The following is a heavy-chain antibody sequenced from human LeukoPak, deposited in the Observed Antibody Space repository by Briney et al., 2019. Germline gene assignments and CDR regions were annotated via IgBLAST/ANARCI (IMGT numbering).Heavy chain of an antibody. D-gene: IGHD3-10*01. CDR3: ASLFEDGSGS. Sequence: PSETLSLTCAVYGGSFSGYYWSWIRQPPGKGLEWIGEINHSGSTNYNPSLKSRATISVDTSKNQFSLKLSSVTAADTAVYYCASLFEDGSGSWGQGTLVTVSS. CDR1: GGSFSGYY. V-gene: IGHV4-34*01. J-gene: IGHJ5*02. CDR2: INHSGST.